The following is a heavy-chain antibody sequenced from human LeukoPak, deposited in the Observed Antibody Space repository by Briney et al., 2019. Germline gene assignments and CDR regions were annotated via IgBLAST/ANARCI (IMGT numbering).Heavy chain of an antibody. CDR2: IYTSGST. J-gene: IGHJ3*02. CDR1: GGSISSYY. V-gene: IGHV4-4*07. D-gene: IGHD2-15*01. Sequence: SETLSLTCTVSGGSISSYYWSWIRQPAGKGLEWIGRIYTSGSTNYNPSLKSRATISVDTSKNQFSLKLSSVTAADTAVYYCAGNIGYCSGGSCYSEDWNAFDIWGQGTMVTVSS. CDR3: AGNIGYCSGGSCYSEDWNAFDI.